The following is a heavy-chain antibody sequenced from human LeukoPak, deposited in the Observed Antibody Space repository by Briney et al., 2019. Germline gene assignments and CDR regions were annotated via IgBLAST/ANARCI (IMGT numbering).Heavy chain of an antibody. CDR3: ARTSYYYGSGSYYIRGYFDY. Sequence: SETLSLTCTVSGGSVSSSSYYWGWIRQPPGKGLEWIGSIYYSGSTYYNPSLKSRVTISVDTSKNQFSLKLSSVTAADTAVYYCARTSYYYGSGSYYIRGYFDYWGQGTLVTVSS. V-gene: IGHV4-39*07. D-gene: IGHD3-10*01. CDR2: IYYSGST. J-gene: IGHJ4*02. CDR1: GGSVSSSSYY.